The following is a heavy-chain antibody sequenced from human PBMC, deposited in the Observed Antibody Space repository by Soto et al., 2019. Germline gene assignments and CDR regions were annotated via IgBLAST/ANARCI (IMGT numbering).Heavy chain of an antibody. CDR2: ISSSGSTI. V-gene: IGHV3-11*01. Sequence: PGGSLRLSCAASGFTFSSYAMSWIRQAPGKGLEWVSYISSSGSTIYYADSVKGRFTISRDNAKNSLYLQMNSLRAEDTAVYYCARDLGYYYYYMDVWGKGTTVTVSS. CDR3: ARDLGYYYYYMDV. CDR1: GFTFSSYA. J-gene: IGHJ6*03.